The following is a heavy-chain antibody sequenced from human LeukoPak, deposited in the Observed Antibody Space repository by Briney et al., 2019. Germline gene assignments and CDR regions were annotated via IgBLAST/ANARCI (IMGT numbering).Heavy chain of an antibody. D-gene: IGHD2-15*01. Sequence: SETLSLTCTVSGDSISSSSYYWGWIRQPPGKGLEWIATIYSGGSTYYKPSLNSRVTISIDMSKNQFSLKLSSVTAPDTAVYYCARRGCSGGSCHYSYYFQYWGQATLVTVSP. CDR1: GDSISSSSYY. CDR2: IYSGGST. V-gene: IGHV4-39*01. J-gene: IGHJ4*02. CDR3: ARRGCSGGSCHYSYYFQY.